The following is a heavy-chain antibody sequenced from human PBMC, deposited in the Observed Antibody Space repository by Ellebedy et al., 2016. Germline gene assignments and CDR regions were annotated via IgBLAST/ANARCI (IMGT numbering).Heavy chain of an antibody. Sequence: GESLKISCAASGFTFSSFSMSRVRQAPGKGLEWVSYILNSGSTIYYADSVKGRFTIPRYNTKNSLYLQMNSLRAEDTAVYYCARGHYGRDVWGQGIMVTVS. CDR1: GFTFSSFS. J-gene: IGHJ6*02. V-gene: IGHV3-11*01. CDR2: ILNSGSTI. CDR3: ARGHYGRDV.